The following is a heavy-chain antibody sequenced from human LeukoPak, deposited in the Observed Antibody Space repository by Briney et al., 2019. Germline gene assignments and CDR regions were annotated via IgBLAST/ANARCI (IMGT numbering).Heavy chain of an antibody. CDR1: GFTFDDYA. CDR2: ISWDGGST. J-gene: IGHJ4*02. D-gene: IGHD6-6*01. V-gene: IGHV3-43D*04. Sequence: GGSLRLSCAASGFTFDDYAMHWVRQAPGKGLEWVSLISWDGGSTYYADSVKGRFTISSDNSKTSLYLQMNSLRAEDTALYYCAKDPWPRSSSPLPHYWGQGTLVTVSS. CDR3: AKDPWPRSSSPLPHY.